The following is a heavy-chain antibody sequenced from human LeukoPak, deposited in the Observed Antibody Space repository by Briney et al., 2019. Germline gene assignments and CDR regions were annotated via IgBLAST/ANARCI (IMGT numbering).Heavy chain of an antibody. D-gene: IGHD3-22*01. CDR3: ARSSYDSSGYSEWFDP. Sequence: GGSLRLSCAASGFTVSSNYMSWVRQAPGKGPEWVSVIYSGGSTYYADSVKGRFTISRDNSKNTLYLQMNSLRAEDTAVYYCARSSYDSSGYSEWFDPWGQGTLVTVSS. CDR2: IYSGGST. J-gene: IGHJ5*02. CDR1: GFTVSSNY. V-gene: IGHV3-53*01.